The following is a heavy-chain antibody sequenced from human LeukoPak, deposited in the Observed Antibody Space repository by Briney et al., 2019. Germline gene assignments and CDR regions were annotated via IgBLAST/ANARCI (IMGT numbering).Heavy chain of an antibody. D-gene: IGHD3-3*01. CDR1: ASSIISDYY. V-gene: IGHV4-34*01. J-gene: IGHJ5*02. Sequence: SETLSLTCAVSASSIISDYYWAWIRQPPGKGLEWIGEINHSGSTNYNPSLKSRVTISVDTSKNQFSLKLSSVTAADTAVYYCARGTHYDFWSGYVFDPWGQGTLVTVSS. CDR3: ARGTHYDFWSGYVFDP. CDR2: INHSGST.